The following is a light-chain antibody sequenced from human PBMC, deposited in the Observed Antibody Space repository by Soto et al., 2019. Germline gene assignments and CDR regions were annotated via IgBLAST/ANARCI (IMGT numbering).Light chain of an antibody. J-gene: IGLJ1*01. V-gene: IGLV2-11*02. CDR2: DVN. Sequence: QSELTQPRSESGYPGQSVTISCTGSSRDVGGYNYVSLYQQQPGKAPKILNYDVNIRTSGVSAPVFRSDALNTASRPISGLQAEDDADYFCCSYEGTYTSFVFGTGTKVTVL. CDR3: CSYEGTYTSFV. CDR1: SRDVGGYNY.